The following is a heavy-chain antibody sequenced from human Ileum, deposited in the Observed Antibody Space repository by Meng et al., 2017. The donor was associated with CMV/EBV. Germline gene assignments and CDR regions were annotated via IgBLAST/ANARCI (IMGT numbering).Heavy chain of an antibody. CDR1: GFHFGAYY. CDR3: ARGNYGFDY. J-gene: IGHJ4*02. D-gene: IGHD4-17*01. V-gene: IGHV3-11*01. Sequence: CGDAGFHFGAYYVNWVGQEAGKGLGWGSYITGSSDIVYYADCGKGRFTISRDNAKSSLYLEINSLRAEDTAGYYCARGNYGFDYWGQGTLVTVSS. CDR2: ITGSSDIV.